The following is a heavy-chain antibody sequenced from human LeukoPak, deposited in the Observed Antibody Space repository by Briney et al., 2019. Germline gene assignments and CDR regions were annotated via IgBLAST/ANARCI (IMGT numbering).Heavy chain of an antibody. V-gene: IGHV4-39*01. D-gene: IGHD6-19*01. CDR3: ARQVAGKFDY. CDR2: IYYSGST. J-gene: IGHJ4*02. CDR1: SGSISSSSYS. Sequence: PETLSLTCAVASGSISSSSYSWGWIRQPPGKGLEWIGSIYYSGSTDYNPSLKSRVTISVDTSKNQFSLKLSSVTAADTAVYYCARQVAGKFDYWGQGTLVTVSS.